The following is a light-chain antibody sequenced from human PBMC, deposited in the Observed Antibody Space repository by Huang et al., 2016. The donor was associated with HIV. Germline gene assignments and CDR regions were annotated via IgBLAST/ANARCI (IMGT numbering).Light chain of an antibody. CDR1: QGITNS. CDR2: AAS. J-gene: IGKJ1*01. Sequence: DIQMTQSPSSLSASVGDRVTITCRASQGITNSLAWYQQQPGRAPRLLVFAASRLQSGVPSRFSGSGSGTDYTLTISSLQPKDSATYFCQQYYSTPKTFGQGTKVDVK. CDR3: QQYYSTPKT. V-gene: IGKV1-NL1*01.